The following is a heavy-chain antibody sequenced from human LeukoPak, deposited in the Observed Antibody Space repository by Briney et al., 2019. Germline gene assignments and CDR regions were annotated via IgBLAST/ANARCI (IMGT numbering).Heavy chain of an antibody. CDR2: ISSSSSYI. D-gene: IGHD4-23*01. CDR1: GFTFSSYS. Sequence: PGGSLRLSCAASGFTFSSYSMNWVRQAPGKGLEWVSSISSSSSYIYYADSVKGRFTISRDNAKNSLYLQMNSLRAEDTAVYYCARRGPGGGGNYYFDYWGQGTLVTVSS. J-gene: IGHJ4*02. CDR3: ARRGPGGGGNYYFDY. V-gene: IGHV3-21*01.